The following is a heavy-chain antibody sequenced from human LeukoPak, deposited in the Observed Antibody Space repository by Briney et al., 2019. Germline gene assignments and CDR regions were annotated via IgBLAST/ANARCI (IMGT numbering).Heavy chain of an antibody. CDR3: ARDGDGYNQFDY. D-gene: IGHD5-24*01. V-gene: IGHV4-59*12. CDR2: IYYSGST. Sequence: SETLSLTCTVSGGSISSYYWSWIRQPPGKGLEWIGYIYYSGSTNYNPSLKSRVIISVDTSKNQFSLQLSSVTAADTAMYYCARDGDGYNQFDYWGQGTLVTVSS. CDR1: GGSISSYY. J-gene: IGHJ4*02.